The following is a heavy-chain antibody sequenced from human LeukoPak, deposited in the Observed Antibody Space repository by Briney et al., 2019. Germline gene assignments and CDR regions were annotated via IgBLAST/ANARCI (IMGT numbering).Heavy chain of an antibody. V-gene: IGHV4-39*01. CDR3: ARHVRETGYYGSGSPHA. CDR1: GGSISSRSYY. J-gene: IGHJ5*02. Sequence: SETLSLTCTVSGGSISSRSYYWGWIRQPPGTGLEWIGIIYYSGSTYYNPSLKSRVTISVDTSKNQFSLKLSSVTAADTAVYYCARHVRETGYYGSGSPHAWGQGTLVTVSS. CDR2: IYYSGST. D-gene: IGHD3-10*01.